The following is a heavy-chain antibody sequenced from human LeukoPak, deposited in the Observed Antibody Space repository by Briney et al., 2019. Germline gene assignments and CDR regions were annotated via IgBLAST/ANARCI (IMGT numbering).Heavy chain of an antibody. V-gene: IGHV4-39*01. CDR1: GGSISSRSYY. J-gene: IGHJ3*02. CDR3: ARHFRHCRGGSCYSYDAFDI. CDR2: INHSGST. Sequence: SETLSLTCTVSGGSISSRSYYWGWIRQPPGKGLEWIGEINHSGSTNYNPSLKSRVTISVDTSKNQFSLKLSSVTAADTAVYYCARHFRHCRGGSCYSYDAFDIWGQGTMVTVSS. D-gene: IGHD2-15*01.